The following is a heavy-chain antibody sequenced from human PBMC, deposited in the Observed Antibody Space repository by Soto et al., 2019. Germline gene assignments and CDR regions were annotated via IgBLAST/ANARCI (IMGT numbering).Heavy chain of an antibody. J-gene: IGHJ4*02. V-gene: IGHV3-48*03. CDR3: AREVGATADY. CDR1: AFTFTSYE. CDR2: ISTTGSPI. D-gene: IGHD1-26*01. Sequence: GGSLRLSCAASAFTFTSYEMNWVRQAPGKWLEWISYISTTGSPIYYADSVKGRFTISRDNAKNSLYLQMNSLRADDTAVYYCAREVGATADYWGQGXLVTVYS.